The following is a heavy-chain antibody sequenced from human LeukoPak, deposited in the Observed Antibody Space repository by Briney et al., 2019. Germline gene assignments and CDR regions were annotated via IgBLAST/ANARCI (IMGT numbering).Heavy chain of an antibody. CDR1: GDSITSNDFY. Sequence: SETLSLTCTVSGDSITSNDFYWGWIRQAPGKGLEWIGSIHYSGTTYYNPSLKSRVTISVDTSKRHFSLKLSSVTAADTAVYYCARDQWGGNYIHDAFDIWGQGTMVTVSS. CDR3: ARDQWGGNYIHDAFDI. V-gene: IGHV4-39*07. CDR2: IHYSGTT. J-gene: IGHJ3*02. D-gene: IGHD4-23*01.